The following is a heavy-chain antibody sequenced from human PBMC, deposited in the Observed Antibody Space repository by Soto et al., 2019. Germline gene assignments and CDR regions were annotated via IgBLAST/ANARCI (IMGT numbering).Heavy chain of an antibody. J-gene: IGHJ6*02. CDR1: GGSISSSSYY. CDR2: IYYSGST. CDR3: ARHPTYDILTGPYGMDV. Sequence: SETLSLTCTVSGGSISSSSYYWGWIRQPPGKGLEWIGSIYYSGSTYYNPSLKSRVTISVDTSKNQFSLKLSSVTAADTAVYYCARHPTYDILTGPYGMDVWGQGTTVTVSS. V-gene: IGHV4-39*01. D-gene: IGHD3-9*01.